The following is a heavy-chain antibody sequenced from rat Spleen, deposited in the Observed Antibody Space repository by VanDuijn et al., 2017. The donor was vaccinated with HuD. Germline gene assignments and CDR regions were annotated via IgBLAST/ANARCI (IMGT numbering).Heavy chain of an antibody. J-gene: IGHJ2*01. CDR1: GFTFSSFP. Sequence: EVQLVETGGGLVQPGRSLKLSCAASGFTFSSFPMAWVRQAPKKGLEWVASISSGGGGTYYPDSVKGRFTISRDNAKSTQYLQMDSLRSEDTATYYCATGPLSYYYDGSYYPYWGQGVMVTVSS. CDR2: ISSGGGGT. V-gene: IGHV5S13*01. CDR3: ATGPLSYYYDGSYYPY. D-gene: IGHD1-12*02.